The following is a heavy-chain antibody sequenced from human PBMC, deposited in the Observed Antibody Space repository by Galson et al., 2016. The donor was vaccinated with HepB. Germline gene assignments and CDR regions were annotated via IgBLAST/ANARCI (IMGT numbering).Heavy chain of an antibody. D-gene: IGHD6-13*01. CDR3: ARDRGEQQLGRPFDY. V-gene: IGHV3-21*06. Sequence: SLRLSCATSGFTFSGYSMNWVRQAPGKGLEWVASISNRSKYIYYVDSVKGRFTISRDNAKNVLSLQMSSLRVEDTAVYYCARDRGEQQLGRPFDYWGQGTLVTVSS. CDR2: ISNRSKYI. J-gene: IGHJ4*02. CDR1: GFTFSGYS.